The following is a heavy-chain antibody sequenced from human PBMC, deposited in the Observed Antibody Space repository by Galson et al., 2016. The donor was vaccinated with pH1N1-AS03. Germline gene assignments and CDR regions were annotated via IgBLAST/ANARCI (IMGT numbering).Heavy chain of an antibody. CDR1: GYTLTRYY. V-gene: IGHV1-46*01. D-gene: IGHD3-10*01. CDR2: IDPSGGPT. J-gene: IGHJ4*02. CDR3: ARRYCFDY. Sequence: SVKVSCKASGYTLTRYYMHWVRQAPGQGLEWMGIIDPSGGPTTYAPKFQGRITITTDTSTSTVYMEQVSLRSEDTAVYYCARRYCFDYWGQGTLVTVSS.